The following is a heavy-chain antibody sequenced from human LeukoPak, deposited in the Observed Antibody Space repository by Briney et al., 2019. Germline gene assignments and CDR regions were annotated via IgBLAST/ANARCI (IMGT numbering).Heavy chain of an antibody. V-gene: IGHV1-46*01. CDR2: INPSGGST. J-gene: IGHJ6*02. CDR1: GYNFISNY. Sequence: ASVKVSCKASGYNFISNYIHWVRQAPGQGLKWMGIINPSGGSTSYAHKFQDRVTMTRDTPTSTVYMELSSLKSEDTGVYYCAREDVVLVDGVRYLYYGLDVWGHGTTVTVSS. D-gene: IGHD6-19*01. CDR3: AREDVVLVDGVRYLYYGLDV.